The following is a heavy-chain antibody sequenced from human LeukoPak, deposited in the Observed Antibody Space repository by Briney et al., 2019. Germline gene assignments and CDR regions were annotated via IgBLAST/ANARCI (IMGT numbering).Heavy chain of an antibody. CDR2: INHSGST. J-gene: IGHJ4*02. Sequence: NSSETLSLTCTVYGGSFSDYYWSWIRQPPGKGLEWIGEINHSGSTNYNPSLKSRVTISLDTSKNHFSLKLSSVTAADTAVYYCARSGSGYLRYYFDYWGQGTLVTVSS. CDR3: ARSGSGYLRYYFDY. D-gene: IGHD5-12*01. V-gene: IGHV4-34*01. CDR1: GGSFSDYY.